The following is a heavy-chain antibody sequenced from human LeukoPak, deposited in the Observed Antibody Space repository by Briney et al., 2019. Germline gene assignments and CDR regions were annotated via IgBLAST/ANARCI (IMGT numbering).Heavy chain of an antibody. D-gene: IGHD4-17*01. CDR3: AAGGDPSWYFDL. V-gene: IGHV3-7*01. Sequence: GGSLRLSCAASGFTFSSYWMSWVRQAPGKGLKWVANIKQDGSEKYYVDSVKGRFTISRDNAKNSLYLQMNSLRAEDTAVYYCAAGGDPSWYFDLWGRGTLVTVSS. CDR2: IKQDGSEK. CDR1: GFTFSSYW. J-gene: IGHJ2*01.